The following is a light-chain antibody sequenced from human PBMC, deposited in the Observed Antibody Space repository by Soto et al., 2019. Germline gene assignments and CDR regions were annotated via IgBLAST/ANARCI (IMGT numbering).Light chain of an antibody. CDR1: QSFVHSDGNTY. CDR2: RVS. Sequence: DVVLTQSPLSLPVTLGQPASISCRSSQSFVHSDGNTYLHWFQQRPGQSPRRIIYRVSTRDSGVPDRFSGGGSGTDFTLNISRVEAEDVGVYYCMEGTYWPKTFGQGTKLEIK. CDR3: MEGTYWPKT. J-gene: IGKJ2*01. V-gene: IGKV2-30*02.